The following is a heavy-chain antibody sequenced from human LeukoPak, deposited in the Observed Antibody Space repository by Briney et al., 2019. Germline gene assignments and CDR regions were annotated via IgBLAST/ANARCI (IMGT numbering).Heavy chain of an antibody. J-gene: IGHJ4*02. CDR1: GFTFTGYY. Sequence: ASVKVSCKASGFTFTGYYMHWVRQAPGQGLEWMGWINPNSGGTNYAQKFQGGVTMTRDTSLTTAYMELTSLRSDDTAVYYCARDLFYSVSGTYYNVGRVFNYWGQGTLVTVSS. D-gene: IGHD3-10*01. V-gene: IGHV1-2*02. CDR2: INPNSGGT. CDR3: ARDLFYSVSGTYYNVGRVFNY.